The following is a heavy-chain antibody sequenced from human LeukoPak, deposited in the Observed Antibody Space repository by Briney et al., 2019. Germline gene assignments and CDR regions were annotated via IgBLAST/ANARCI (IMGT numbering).Heavy chain of an antibody. V-gene: IGHV3-7*05. CDR3: AKDGGQGIAAAGPDY. CDR2: IKEDGTVE. J-gene: IGHJ4*02. CDR1: GFTFSSSW. D-gene: IGHD6-13*01. Sequence: GGSLRLSCAASGFTFSSSWMCWVRQAPGKGLEWVANIKEDGTVENYLDSVEGRFTISRDNSKNTLYLQMNSLRAEDTAVYYCAKDGGQGIAAAGPDYWGQGTLVTVSS.